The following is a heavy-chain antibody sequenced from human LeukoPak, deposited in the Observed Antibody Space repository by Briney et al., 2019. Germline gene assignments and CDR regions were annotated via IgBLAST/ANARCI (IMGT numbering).Heavy chain of an antibody. J-gene: IGHJ4*02. V-gene: IGHV1-46*01. CDR1: GYTFTSYY. CDR2: INPSGGST. CDR3: ARVKYSYGTPYYFDY. Sequence: ASVKVSCKASGYTFTSYYMHWVRQAPGQGLEWMGIINPSGGSTSYAQKFQGRVTMTRDTSTSTVYVELSSLRSEDTAVYYCARVKYSYGTPYYFDYWGQGTLVTVSS. D-gene: IGHD5-18*01.